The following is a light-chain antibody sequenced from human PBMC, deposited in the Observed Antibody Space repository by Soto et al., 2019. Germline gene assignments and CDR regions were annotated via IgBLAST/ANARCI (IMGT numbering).Light chain of an antibody. V-gene: IGLV2-11*01. Sequence: QSVLTQPRSVSGSPGQSVTISCTGTSTNVGSYNFVSWYQQHPGKAPKFVIYDVSRRPSGVPGRFSGSRSGNTASLTISGLQAEDEADYYCCSYAGSYTLIFGGGTKLTVL. CDR3: CSYAGSYTLI. J-gene: IGLJ2*01. CDR2: DVS. CDR1: STNVGSYNF.